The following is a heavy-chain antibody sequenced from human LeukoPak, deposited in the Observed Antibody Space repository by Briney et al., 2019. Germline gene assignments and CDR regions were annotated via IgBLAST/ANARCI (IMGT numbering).Heavy chain of an antibody. Sequence: GGSLRLSCAASGFTFSSYGMHWVRQAPGKGLEWVAVIWYDGSDKYYADSVKGRFTISRDNSKNTLYLQMNSLRAEDTAVYYCARDHSSGWYFDYWGQGTLVTVSS. V-gene: IGHV3-33*01. CDR1: GFTFSSYG. CDR3: ARDHSSGWYFDY. D-gene: IGHD6-19*01. J-gene: IGHJ4*02. CDR2: IWYDGSDK.